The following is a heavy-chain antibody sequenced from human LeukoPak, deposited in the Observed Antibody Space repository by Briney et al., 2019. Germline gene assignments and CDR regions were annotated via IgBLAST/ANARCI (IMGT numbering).Heavy chain of an antibody. V-gene: IGHV4-61*02. D-gene: IGHD3-22*01. CDR2: IYTSGST. J-gene: IGHJ4*02. Sequence: KASETLSLTCTVSGGSISSGSYYWSWIRQPAGKGLEWIGRIYTSGSTHYNPSLKSRVTISVDTSKNQFSLKLSSVTAADAAVYYCASSCGYYSCYWGQGTLVTVSS. CDR1: GGSISSGSYY. CDR3: ASSCGYYSCY.